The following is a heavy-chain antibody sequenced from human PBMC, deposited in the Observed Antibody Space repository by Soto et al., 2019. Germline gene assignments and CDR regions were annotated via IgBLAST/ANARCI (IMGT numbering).Heavy chain of an antibody. J-gene: IGHJ4*02. V-gene: IGHV3-23*01. CDR3: ANVRFRSCYFDS. CDR2: IRVDGDAT. CDR1: GFTSGFTFSSYA. Sequence: GGSLRLSCAASGFTSGFTFSSYAMGWVRQAPGKGLEWVSTIRVDGDATYYSDSVRARFTISRDNSNNTLFLQMKSLGAEDTAIYYCANVRFRSCYFDSWGQGTVVTVYS. D-gene: IGHD6-19*01.